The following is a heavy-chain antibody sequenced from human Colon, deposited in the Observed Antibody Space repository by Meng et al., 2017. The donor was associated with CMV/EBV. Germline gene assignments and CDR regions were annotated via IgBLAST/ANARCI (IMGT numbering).Heavy chain of an antibody. CDR1: GVG. D-gene: IGHD3-3*01. V-gene: IGHV2-5*01. CDR3: AHTPTYYDFWSGYYPRNWFDP. Sequence: GVGVGWIRQPPGKALEWLALIYWNDDRRYSPSLKSRLTITKDTSKNQVVLTMTNTDPVDTATYYCAHTPTYYDFWSGYYPRNWFDPWGQGTLVTVSS. J-gene: IGHJ5*02. CDR2: IYWNDDR.